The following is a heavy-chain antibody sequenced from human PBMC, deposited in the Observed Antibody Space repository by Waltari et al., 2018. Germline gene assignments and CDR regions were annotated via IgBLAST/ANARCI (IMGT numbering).Heavy chain of an antibody. CDR1: GGSISSYY. CDR3: ARDIVDIVVVPAAMDNWFDP. D-gene: IGHD2-2*03. CDR2: IYTSGST. V-gene: IGHV4-4*07. Sequence: QVQLQESGPGLVKPSETLSLTCTVSGGSISSYYWSWIRQPAGKGLEWIGRIYTSGSTNYNTSLKSRVTMSVDTSKNQFSLKLSSVTAADTAVYYCARDIVDIVVVPAAMDNWFDPWGQGTLVTVSS. J-gene: IGHJ5*02.